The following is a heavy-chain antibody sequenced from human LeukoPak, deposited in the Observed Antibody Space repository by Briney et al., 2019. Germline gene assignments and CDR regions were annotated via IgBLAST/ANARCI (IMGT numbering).Heavy chain of an antibody. CDR2: IYYSGST. CDR3: ARHGAGYSGYENFDY. Sequence: ASQTLSLTCTVSGGSISSGDYYWSWIRQPPGKGLEWIGYIYYSGSTYYNPSLKSRVTISVDTSKNQFSLKLSSVTAADTAVYYCARHGAGYSGYENFDYWGQGTLVTVSS. D-gene: IGHD5-12*01. CDR1: GGSISSGDYY. V-gene: IGHV4-30-4*01. J-gene: IGHJ4*02.